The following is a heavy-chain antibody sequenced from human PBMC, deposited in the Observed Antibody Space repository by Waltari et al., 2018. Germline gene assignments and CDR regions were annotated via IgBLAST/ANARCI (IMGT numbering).Heavy chain of an antibody. D-gene: IGHD1-26*01. CDR3: VTGGHYFGA. CDR1: GFTFSDAW. V-gene: IGHV3-15*01. J-gene: IGHJ5*02. CDR2: IKKKSDGGTT. Sequence: EVHLVESGGGLIKPGESLRLSCGASGFTFSDAWMSWVRQFPGKGPEWVGRIKKKSDGGTTEYAVPVKGRFTISRDDSKHTLDLQMNSLKTEDTAVYYCVTGGHYFGAWGQGTLVTVSS.